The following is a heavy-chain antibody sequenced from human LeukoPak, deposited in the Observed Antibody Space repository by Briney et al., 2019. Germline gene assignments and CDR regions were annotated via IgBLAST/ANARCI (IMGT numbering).Heavy chain of an antibody. CDR2: IIPIFGAA. CDR1: GGTFSSYA. V-gene: IGHV1-69*01. CDR3: ARASGGGSYLARFYYYGMDV. J-gene: IGHJ6*02. Sequence: GSSVKVSCKGSGGTFSSYALSWVRQAPRQGLEWVGGIIPIFGAANSAQKFYGRGTITADESTSTAYMELSSLRSEDTAVYYCARASGGGSYLARFYYYGMDVWGQGTTVTVSS. D-gene: IGHD1-26*01.